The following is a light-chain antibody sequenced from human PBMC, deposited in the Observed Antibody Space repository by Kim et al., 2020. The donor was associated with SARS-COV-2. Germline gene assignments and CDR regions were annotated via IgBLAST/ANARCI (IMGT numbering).Light chain of an antibody. CDR2: DAS. CDR1: QGVSRW. V-gene: IGKV1D-16*01. Sequence: DVQMTQSPSSVSASVGDTVTITCRASQGVSRWVAWYQAKPGKAPKSLIYDASSLQTGVPARFGGSGSGTDFTLTISSLQPEDFATYFCQQYSNYPLTFGGGTKVEIK. CDR3: QQYSNYPLT. J-gene: IGKJ4*01.